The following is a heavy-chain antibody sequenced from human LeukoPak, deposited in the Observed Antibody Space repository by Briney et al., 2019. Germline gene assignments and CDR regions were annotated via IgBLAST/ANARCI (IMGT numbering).Heavy chain of an antibody. Sequence: SETLSLTRTVSGGSISSSSYYWGWIRQPPGKGLEWIGSIYYSGSTYYNPSLKSRVTISVDTSKNQFSLKLSSVTAADTAVYYCARQSGYSYGSGDWGQGTLVTVSS. CDR1: GGSISSSSYY. V-gene: IGHV4-39*01. CDR3: ARQSGYSYGSGD. CDR2: IYYSGST. J-gene: IGHJ4*02. D-gene: IGHD5-18*01.